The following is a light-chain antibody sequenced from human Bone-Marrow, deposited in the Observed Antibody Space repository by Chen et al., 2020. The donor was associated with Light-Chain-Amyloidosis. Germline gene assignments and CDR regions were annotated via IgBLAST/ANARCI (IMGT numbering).Light chain of an antibody. CDR3: AALYGSLSGYV. CDR2: STT. J-gene: IGLJ1*01. V-gene: IGLV1-47*02. Sequence: QSVLTQPPSASGTPGQRVTSSCSGASSNIGINYVYWYQHFPGAAPNLLLHSTTQRPSVVVHRFSASYSVTSTFLPTSGLGSADDAYYYCAALYGSLSGYVFGTGTKVIVL. CDR1: SSNIGINY.